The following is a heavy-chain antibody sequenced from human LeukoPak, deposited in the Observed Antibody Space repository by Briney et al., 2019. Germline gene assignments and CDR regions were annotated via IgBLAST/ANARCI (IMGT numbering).Heavy chain of an antibody. J-gene: IGHJ4*02. CDR2: IKSKTDGGTT. Sequence: GGSLRLSCAASGFTFSIAWMNWVRQAPGKGLEWVGRIKSKTDGGTTDYAAPVKGRFTISRDDSKNTLYLQMNSLKTEDTAVYYCTTAGYYSSSWGFDYWGQGTLVTVSS. CDR3: TTAGYYSSSWGFDY. V-gene: IGHV3-15*07. D-gene: IGHD6-13*01. CDR1: GFTFSIAW.